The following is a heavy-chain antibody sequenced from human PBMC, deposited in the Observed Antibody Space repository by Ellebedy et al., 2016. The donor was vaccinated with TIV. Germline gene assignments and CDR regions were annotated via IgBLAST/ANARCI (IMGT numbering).Heavy chain of an antibody. J-gene: IGHJ4*02. V-gene: IGHV2-5*02. D-gene: IGHD7-27*01. CDR2: IYWDETI. CDR3: ARTGDPYFDY. Sequence: SGPTLVKPTQTLTLTCTFSGFSLNTSGVGVGWIRQPPGKALEWLALIYWDETISYSPSLKSRLTISRDTSKNQVVLTMTSMAPMDTATYFCARTGDPYFDYWGQGTLVTVSS. CDR1: GFSLNTSGVG.